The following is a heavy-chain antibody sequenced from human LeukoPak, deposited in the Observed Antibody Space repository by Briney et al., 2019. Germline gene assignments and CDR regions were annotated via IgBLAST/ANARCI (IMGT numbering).Heavy chain of an antibody. CDR1: GFTFSNYW. J-gene: IGHJ4*02. CDR3: ARDRGMVRGDDDY. Sequence: GGSLRLSCAASGFTFSNYWMTWVRQAPGKGLEWVASIKFDGSEKYYVDSVKGRFTISRDNAKNSLYLQMNSLRAEDTAVYYCARDRGMVRGDDDYWGQGTLVTVSS. CDR2: IKFDGSEK. V-gene: IGHV3-7*01. D-gene: IGHD3-10*01.